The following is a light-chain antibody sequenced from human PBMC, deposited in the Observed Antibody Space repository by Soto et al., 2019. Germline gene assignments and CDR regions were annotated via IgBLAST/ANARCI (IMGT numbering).Light chain of an antibody. V-gene: IGLV2-23*01. CDR2: EGH. CDR1: SGYVGTYIL. CDR3: GLYVGATTYV. Sequence: QSALAQPASVSGSPGQSITISCTGASGYVGTYILVSWYQQHPGKAPKVVIYEGHKPPSGVPDRFSGSTSVNTASLTISGLQTDAEDDYYCGLYVGATTYVFGTGTKVTVL. J-gene: IGLJ1*01.